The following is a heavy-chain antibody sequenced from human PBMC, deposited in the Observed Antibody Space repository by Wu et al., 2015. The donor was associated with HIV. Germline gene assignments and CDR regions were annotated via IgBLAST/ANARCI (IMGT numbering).Heavy chain of an antibody. CDR1: GGTFSSYA. CDR2: IIPIFGTA. CDR3: ARDGNCSGGSCYSDWFDP. V-gene: IGHV1-69*05. J-gene: IGHJ5*02. Sequence: QVQLVQSGAEVKKPGSSVKVSCKASGGTFSSYAISWVRQAPGQGLEWMGGIIPIFGTANYAQKFQGRVTITTDESTSTAYMELSSLRSEDTAVYYCARDGNCSGGSCYSDWFDPWGQGTLVTVSS. D-gene: IGHD2-15*01.